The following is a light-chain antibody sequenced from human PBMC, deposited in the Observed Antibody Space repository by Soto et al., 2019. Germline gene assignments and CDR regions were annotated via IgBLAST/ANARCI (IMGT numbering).Light chain of an antibody. CDR1: QSVLYSSNNKNY. CDR3: LQYHRPWT. CDR2: WAS. J-gene: IGKJ1*01. Sequence: DIVVTQSPDSLAVSLGERATINCKSSQSVLYSSNNKNYLAWYQQKPGQPPKLLIYWASTRESGVPDRFSGSGSGTAFTLTISCLPFEDAASYYCLQYHRPWTFGQGTNVEIK. V-gene: IGKV4-1*01.